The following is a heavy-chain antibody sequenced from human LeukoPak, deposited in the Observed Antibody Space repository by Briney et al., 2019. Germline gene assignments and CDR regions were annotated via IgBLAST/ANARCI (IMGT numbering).Heavy chain of an antibody. J-gene: IGHJ2*01. Sequence: NPGGSLRLSCAASGFPFSTYSMNWVRQAPGKGLEWVSSISSSSHIYYTDSVKGRFTISRDNAKNSLYLQINSPRADDTAVYYCAREAFFDSSDYYVSWFDLWGRGSLVTVSS. CDR3: AREAFFDSSDYYVSWFDL. CDR2: ISSSSHI. V-gene: IGHV3-21*04. CDR1: GFPFSTYS. D-gene: IGHD3-22*01.